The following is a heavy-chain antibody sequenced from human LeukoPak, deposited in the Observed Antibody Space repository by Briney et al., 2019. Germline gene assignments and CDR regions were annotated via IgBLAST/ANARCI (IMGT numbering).Heavy chain of an antibody. Sequence: GESLKISCKGSGYSFTSYWIGWVRQLPGKGLEWMGIIYPGGSDTRYSPSFQGQVTISADKSISTAYLQWSSLKASDTAMYYCARPSDYYDSSAPDYWGQGTLVTVSS. CDR3: ARPSDYYDSSAPDY. CDR1: GYSFTSYW. J-gene: IGHJ4*02. CDR2: IYPGGSDT. V-gene: IGHV5-51*01. D-gene: IGHD3-22*01.